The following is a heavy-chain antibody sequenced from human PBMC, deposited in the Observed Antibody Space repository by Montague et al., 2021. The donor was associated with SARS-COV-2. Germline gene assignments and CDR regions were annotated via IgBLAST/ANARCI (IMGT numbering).Heavy chain of an antibody. D-gene: IGHD2-21*02. CDR2: INHSGST. CDR1: GGSISSDDSY. Sequence: SETLSLTCTVSGGSISSDDSYWTWIRQHPGKGLEWIGEINHSGSTNYNPSLKSRVIISVDTSKNQFSLRLSSVTAADTAVYYCARRSRVVTAIWALRTSLTSWFDPWGQGTLVTVSS. J-gene: IGHJ5*02. CDR3: ARRSRVVTAIWALRTSLTSWFDP. V-gene: IGHV4-34*01.